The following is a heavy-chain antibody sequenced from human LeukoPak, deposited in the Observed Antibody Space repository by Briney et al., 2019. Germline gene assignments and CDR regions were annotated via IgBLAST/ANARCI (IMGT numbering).Heavy chain of an antibody. Sequence: ASVKVSCTASVYSLIEYYMYWVRQAPGQGLEWMGWINPHTGDKLYAQKFQGRVSMTRDTSINTAYMEVSRLTSDDTAVYYCARMGSAIDYWGQGTLVTVSS. V-gene: IGHV1-2*02. CDR2: INPHTGDK. J-gene: IGHJ4*02. CDR3: ARMGSAIDY. CDR1: VYSLIEYY. D-gene: IGHD1-26*01.